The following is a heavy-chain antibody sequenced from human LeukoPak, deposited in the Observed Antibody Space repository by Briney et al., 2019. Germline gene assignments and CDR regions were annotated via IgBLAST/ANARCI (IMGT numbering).Heavy chain of an antibody. CDR1: GYSISSGYY. V-gene: IGHV4-4*07. CDR3: ASSSGWYYYYYYMDV. Sequence: SETLSLTCTVSGYSISSGYYWSWIRQPAGKGLEWIGRIYTSGSTNYNPSLKSRVTMSVDTSKNQFSLKLSSVTAADTAVYYCASSSGWYYYYYYMDVWGKGTTVTVSS. J-gene: IGHJ6*03. D-gene: IGHD6-19*01. CDR2: IYTSGST.